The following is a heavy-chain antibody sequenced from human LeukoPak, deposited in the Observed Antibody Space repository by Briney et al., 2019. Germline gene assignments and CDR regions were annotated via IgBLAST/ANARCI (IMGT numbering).Heavy chain of an antibody. D-gene: IGHD3-3*01. CDR1: GGTFSSYA. Sequence: ASVKVSCKASGGTFSSYAISWVRQAPGQGLEWMGGIIPIFGTANYAQKFQGRVTITADESTSTACMELSSLRSEDTAVYYCARDIVEAIFGVVRWFDPWGQGTLVTVSS. CDR2: IIPIFGTA. CDR3: ARDIVEAIFGVVRWFDP. J-gene: IGHJ5*02. V-gene: IGHV1-69*13.